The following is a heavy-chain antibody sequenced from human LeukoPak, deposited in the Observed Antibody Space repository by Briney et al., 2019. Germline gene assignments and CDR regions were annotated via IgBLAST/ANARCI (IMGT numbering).Heavy chain of an antibody. CDR1: GFSFSDYS. D-gene: IGHD2-2*01. CDR3: VKDRPCDTCMPMDA. Sequence: QAGGSLRLSCAASGFSFSDYSMSWVRQAPGKGLEWVAGLGRSSKTYYADSVKGRFSISRDNSKDTVYLQMNSLRDEDTAIYYCVKDRPCDTCMPMDAWGQGTTVTV. CDR2: LGRSSKT. J-gene: IGHJ6*02. V-gene: IGHV3-23*01.